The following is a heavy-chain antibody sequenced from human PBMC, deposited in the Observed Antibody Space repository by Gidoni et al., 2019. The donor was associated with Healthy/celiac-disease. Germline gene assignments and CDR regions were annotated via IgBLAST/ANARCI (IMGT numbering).Heavy chain of an antibody. Sequence: EVQLVESGGGLVKPGGSLRLSCAASGFPFSNAWMSWVRQAPGKGLEWVGRIKSKTDGGTTDYAAPVKGRFTISRDDSKNTLYLQMNSLKTEDTAVYYCTTSDDILTGYFDYWGQGTLVTVSS. CDR1: GFPFSNAW. CDR3: TTSDDILTGYFDY. D-gene: IGHD3-9*01. J-gene: IGHJ4*02. V-gene: IGHV3-15*01. CDR2: IKSKTDGGTT.